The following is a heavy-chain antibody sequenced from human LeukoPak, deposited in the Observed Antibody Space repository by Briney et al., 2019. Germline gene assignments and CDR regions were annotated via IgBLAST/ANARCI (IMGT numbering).Heavy chain of an antibody. CDR2: IYYSGST. Sequence: SETLSLTCTVSGGSISSYYWSWIWQPPGKGLEWIGYIYYSGSTNYNPSLKSRVTISVDTSKNQFSLKLSSVTAADTAVYYCASKPYYDSSGYYPLLDYWGQGTLVTVSS. CDR3: ASKPYYDSSGYYPLLDY. D-gene: IGHD3-22*01. J-gene: IGHJ4*02. CDR1: GGSISSYY. V-gene: IGHV4-59*12.